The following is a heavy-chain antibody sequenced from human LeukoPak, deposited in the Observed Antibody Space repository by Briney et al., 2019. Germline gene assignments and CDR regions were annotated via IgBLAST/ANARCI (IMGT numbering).Heavy chain of an antibody. CDR1: GFTFSSYG. D-gene: IGHD6-19*01. CDR2: IWYDGSKK. Sequence: PGGSLRLSCAASGFTFSSYGMHWVRQAPGKGLEWVAVIWYDGSKKYYLDSVKGRFTISRDNSQNMLYLQMNSLRVEDTGLDYCARDRSIAVTGPFDDWGQGTLVTVSS. J-gene: IGHJ4*02. V-gene: IGHV3-33*01. CDR3: ARDRSIAVTGPFDD.